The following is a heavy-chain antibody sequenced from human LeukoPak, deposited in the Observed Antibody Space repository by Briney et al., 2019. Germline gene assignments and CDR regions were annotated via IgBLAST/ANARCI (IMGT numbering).Heavy chain of an antibody. V-gene: IGHV4-30-2*01. CDR1: GGSISSGGYY. CDR3: ARDPQARNSGYDWSHAFDI. D-gene: IGHD5-12*01. J-gene: IGHJ3*02. Sequence: PSETLSLTCTVSGGSISSGGYYWSWIRQPPGKGLEWIGYIYHSGSTYYNPSLKSRVTISVDRSKNQFSLKLSSVTAADTAVYYCARDPQARNSGYDWSHAFDIWGQGTMVTVSS. CDR2: IYHSGST.